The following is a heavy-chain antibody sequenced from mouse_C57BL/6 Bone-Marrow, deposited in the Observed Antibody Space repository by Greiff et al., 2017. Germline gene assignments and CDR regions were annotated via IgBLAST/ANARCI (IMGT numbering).Heavy chain of an antibody. J-gene: IGHJ2*01. Sequence: QVQLQQPGAELVKPGASVKLSCKASGYTFTSYWMHWVKQRPGQGLEWIGMIHPNSGSTNYNEKFKSKATLTVDKSSSTAYMQLSSLTSEDSAVYYCARKRNYDHYCDYWGQGTTLTVSS. CDR3: ARKRNYDHYCDY. D-gene: IGHD2-4*01. V-gene: IGHV1-64*01. CDR1: GYTFTSYW. CDR2: IHPNSGST.